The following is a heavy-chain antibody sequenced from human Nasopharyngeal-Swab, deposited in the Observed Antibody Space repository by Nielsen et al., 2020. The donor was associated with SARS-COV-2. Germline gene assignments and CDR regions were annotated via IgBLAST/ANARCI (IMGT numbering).Heavy chain of an antibody. CDR2: ISAYNGNT. CDR3: ARDDILTGYYNYYYGMDV. Sequence: ASVKVSCKASGYTFTSYGISWVRQAPGQGLEWMGWISAYNGNTNYAQKLQGRVTMTTDTSTSTAYIELRSLRSDDTAVYYCARDDILTGYYNYYYGMDVWGQGTTVTVSS. V-gene: IGHV1-18*01. CDR1: GYTFTSYG. D-gene: IGHD3-9*01. J-gene: IGHJ6*02.